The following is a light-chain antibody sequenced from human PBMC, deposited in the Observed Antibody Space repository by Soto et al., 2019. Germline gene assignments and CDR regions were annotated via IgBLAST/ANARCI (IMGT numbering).Light chain of an antibody. CDR3: SSYTTSGTLYV. V-gene: IGLV2-14*01. Sequence: QSALAQPASVSGSPGQSITMSCTGTSSDVGAYNYVSWYQQHPGKAPQLMIYDVSNRPSGVSDRFSGSKSGNTASLTISGLQAEDEADYYCSSYTTSGTLYVFGTGTKLTVL. CDR2: DVS. J-gene: IGLJ1*01. CDR1: SSDVGAYNY.